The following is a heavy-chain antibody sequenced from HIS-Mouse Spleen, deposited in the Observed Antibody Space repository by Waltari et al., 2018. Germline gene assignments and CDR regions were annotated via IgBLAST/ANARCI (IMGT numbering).Heavy chain of an antibody. CDR3: AREIPYSSSWYDWYFDL. Sequence: QLQLQESGPGLVKPLETLSLTCTVSGGSISSSSYYWGWIRQPPGKGLEWIGSIYYSGSTYHNRSLKSRVTISVDTSKNQFSLKLSSVTAADTAVYYCAREIPYSSSWYDWYFDLWGRGTLVTVSS. V-gene: IGHV4-39*07. CDR2: IYYSGST. J-gene: IGHJ2*01. CDR1: GGSISSSSYY. D-gene: IGHD6-13*01.